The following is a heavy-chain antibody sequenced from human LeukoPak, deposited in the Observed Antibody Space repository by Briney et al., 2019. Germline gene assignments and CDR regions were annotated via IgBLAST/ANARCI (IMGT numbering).Heavy chain of an antibody. CDR2: IWYDGSNK. Sequence: PGRSLRLSCAAPGFTFSSYGMHWVRQAPGKGLEWVAVIWYDGSNKYYADSVKGRFTISRDNSKNTLYLQMNSLRAEDTAVYYCASWPEVGDGMDVWGQGTTVTVSS. CDR1: GFTFSSYG. CDR3: ASWPEVGDGMDV. J-gene: IGHJ6*02. D-gene: IGHD2-15*01. V-gene: IGHV3-33*01.